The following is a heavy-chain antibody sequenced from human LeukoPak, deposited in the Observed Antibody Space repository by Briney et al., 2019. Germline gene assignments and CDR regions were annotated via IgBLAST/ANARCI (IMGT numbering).Heavy chain of an antibody. V-gene: IGHV1-18*01. CDR2: ISAYSGNT. Sequence: ASVKVSCKASGYTFTSYGNSWVRQAPGQGLEWMGWISAYSGNTNYAQKLQGRVTMTTDTSTSTAYMELRSLRSDDTAVYYCAREDSSTGTTDYFDYWGQGTLVTVSS. CDR1: GYTFTSYG. J-gene: IGHJ4*02. D-gene: IGHD1-7*01. CDR3: AREDSSTGTTDYFDY.